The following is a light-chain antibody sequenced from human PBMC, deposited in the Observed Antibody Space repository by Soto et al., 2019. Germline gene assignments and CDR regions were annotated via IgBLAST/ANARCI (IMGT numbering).Light chain of an antibody. CDR2: VVS. CDR1: QSISGE. V-gene: IGKV3-15*01. CDR3: QQDHDWPLT. J-gene: IGKJ2*01. Sequence: EIVMTQSPATLSVSPGERATLSCRASQSISGELAWYQQRPGQPPRLLIYVVSTRATGVPDRFSGSGSGSDFTITISGLQSEDFAVSYCQQDHDWPLTFGQGTRLDI.